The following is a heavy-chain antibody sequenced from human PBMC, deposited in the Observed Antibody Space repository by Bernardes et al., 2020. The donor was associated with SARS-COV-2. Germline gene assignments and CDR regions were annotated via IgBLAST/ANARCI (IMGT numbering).Heavy chain of an antibody. CDR3: ARETRLYSYGDYGMDV. Sequence: GGSLRLSCAASGFTFSSYSMNWVRQAPGKGLEWVSYISSSSSTIYYADSVKGRFTISRDNAKNSLYLQVNSLRAEDTAVYYCARETRLYSYGDYGMDVWGQGTTVTVSS. CDR2: ISSSSSTI. D-gene: IGHD5-18*01. CDR1: GFTFSSYS. J-gene: IGHJ6*02. V-gene: IGHV3-48*01.